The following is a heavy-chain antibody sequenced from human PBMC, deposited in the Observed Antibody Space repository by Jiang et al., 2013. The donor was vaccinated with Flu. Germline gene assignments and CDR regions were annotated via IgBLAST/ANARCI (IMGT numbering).Heavy chain of an antibody. D-gene: IGHD3-10*01. CDR3: ARHSTMVRGPYKHDYYYYGMDV. V-gene: IGHV5-51*01. CDR2: IYPGDSDT. J-gene: IGHJ6*02. CDR1: GYSFTTYW. Sequence: GAEVKKPGESLKISCKGSGYSFTTYWIGWVRQMPGKGLEWMGIIYPGDSDTRYSPSVPRPGHHLSRQVHQHRLLQWSSLKASDTAMYYCARHSTMVRGPYKHDYYYYGMDVWGQGTTVTVSS.